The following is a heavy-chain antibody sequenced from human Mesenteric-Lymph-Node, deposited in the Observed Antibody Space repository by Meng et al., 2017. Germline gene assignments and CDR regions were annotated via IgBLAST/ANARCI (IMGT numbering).Heavy chain of an antibody. V-gene: IGHV3-9*01. Sequence: SLKISCAASGFTFDDYAMHWVRQAPGKGLEWVSGISWNSGSIGYADSVKGRFTISRDNAKNSLYLQMNSLRAEDTALYYCAKDSGVVSPGDAFDIWGQGTMVTVSS. D-gene: IGHD2-15*01. CDR1: GFTFDDYA. CDR3: AKDSGVVSPGDAFDI. CDR2: ISWNSGSI. J-gene: IGHJ3*02.